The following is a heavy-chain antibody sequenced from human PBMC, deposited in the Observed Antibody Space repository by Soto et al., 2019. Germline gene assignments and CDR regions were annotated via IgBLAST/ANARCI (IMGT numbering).Heavy chain of an antibody. V-gene: IGHV1-69*13. D-gene: IGHD5-12*01. CDR2: IIAIFGTT. Sequence: SVKVSCKASGYTFTSYGISWVRQAPGQGLEWMGGIIAIFGTTNYAQKFQGRVTITADESTSTAYMELSSLRSEDTAVYYCARDWQVEMATSDAFDIWGQGTMVTVSS. CDR3: ARDWQVEMATSDAFDI. J-gene: IGHJ3*02. CDR1: GYTFTSYG.